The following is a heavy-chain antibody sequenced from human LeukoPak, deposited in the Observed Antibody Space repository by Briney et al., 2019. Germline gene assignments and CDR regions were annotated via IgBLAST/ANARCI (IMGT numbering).Heavy chain of an antibody. V-gene: IGHV3-23*01. D-gene: IGHD4-23*01. CDR1: GFTFSSYA. CDR3: AKDSHYGVNGD. J-gene: IGHJ4*02. Sequence: GGSLRLSCAASGFTFSSYAMSWVRQAPGKGLEWVSAISGSGGSTYYADSVKGRFTISRDNSKNTLYLQMNSLRAKDTAVYYCAKDSHYGVNGDWGQGTLVTVSS. CDR2: ISGSGGST.